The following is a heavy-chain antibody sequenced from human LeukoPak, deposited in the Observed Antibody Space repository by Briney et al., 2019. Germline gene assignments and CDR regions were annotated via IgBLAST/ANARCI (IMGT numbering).Heavy chain of an antibody. CDR1: GYTFTGYY. CDR3: ARVYYGIFSYGMDV. Sequence: ASVKVSCKASGYTFTGYYMHWVRQAPGQGLEWMGWINPNSGGTNYAQKFQGRVTMTRDTSISTAYMELSRLRSDDTAVYYCARVYYGIFSYGMDVWGQGTTVTVSS. V-gene: IGHV1-2*02. CDR2: INPNSGGT. J-gene: IGHJ6*02. D-gene: IGHD3-10*01.